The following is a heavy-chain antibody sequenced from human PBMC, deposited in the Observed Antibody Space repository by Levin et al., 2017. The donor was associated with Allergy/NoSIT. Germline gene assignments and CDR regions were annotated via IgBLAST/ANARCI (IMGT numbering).Heavy chain of an antibody. Sequence: PSETLSLTCAVSGGSISSTNWWSWVRQPPGKGLEWIGEIYHSGSTNYNPSLKSRVAISVDKSKNQFSLKLNSVTAADTAVYYCASAGSGSAGHFDFWGQGTLVTVSS. J-gene: IGHJ4*02. CDR2: IYHSGST. CDR3: ASAGSGSAGHFDF. V-gene: IGHV4-4*02. D-gene: IGHD3-10*01. CDR1: GGSISSTNW.